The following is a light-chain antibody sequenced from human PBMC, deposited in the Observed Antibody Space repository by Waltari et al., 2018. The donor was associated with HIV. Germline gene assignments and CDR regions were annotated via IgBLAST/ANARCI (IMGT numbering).Light chain of an antibody. CDR2: DND. Sequence: QSVLTQPASVSGAPGQRVTIPCTGSSPNIGPTYTVSWYRQLPGTAPRLLIYDNDLRPSGVPDRFSGSKSGSSASLAITGLQADDEAVYYCQSYDTSLSGSMVFGAGTKLTVL. CDR1: SPNIGPTYT. V-gene: IGLV1-40*01. J-gene: IGLJ2*01. CDR3: QSYDTSLSGSMV.